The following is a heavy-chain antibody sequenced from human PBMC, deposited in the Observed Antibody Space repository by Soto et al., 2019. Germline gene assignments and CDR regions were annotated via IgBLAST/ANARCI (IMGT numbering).Heavy chain of an antibody. CDR3: AREAGSGSYYSSLYYGMDV. Sequence: SVKVSCKASGGTFSSYAISWVRQAPGQGLEWMGGIIPIFGTANYAQKFQGRVTITADKSTSTAYMELSSLRSEDTAVYYCAREAGSGSYYSSLYYGMDVWGQGTTVTAP. CDR2: IIPIFGTA. V-gene: IGHV1-69*06. J-gene: IGHJ6*02. D-gene: IGHD1-26*01. CDR1: GGTFSSYA.